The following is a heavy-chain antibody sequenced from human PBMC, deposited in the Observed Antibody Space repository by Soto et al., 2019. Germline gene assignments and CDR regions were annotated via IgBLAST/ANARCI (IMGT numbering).Heavy chain of an antibody. Sequence: GASVKVSCKASGYTFTGYYMHWVRQAPGQGLEWMGWINPNSGGTNYAQKFQGWVTMTTDTSTSTAYMELRSLRSDDTAVYYCARGGYFYDSSGYPEYYFDYWGQGTLVTVSS. D-gene: IGHD3-22*01. V-gene: IGHV1-2*04. J-gene: IGHJ4*02. CDR1: GYTFTGYY. CDR3: ARGGYFYDSSGYPEYYFDY. CDR2: INPNSGGT.